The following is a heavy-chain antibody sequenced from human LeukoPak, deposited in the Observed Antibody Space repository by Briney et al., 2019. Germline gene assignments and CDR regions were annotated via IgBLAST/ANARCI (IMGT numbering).Heavy chain of an antibody. J-gene: IGHJ6*03. CDR3: AKDSYYDSSGYLNYYMDV. CDR1: GFTFSSYG. V-gene: IGHV3-33*06. D-gene: IGHD3-22*01. Sequence: GSLRLSCAASGFTFSSYGMHWVRQAPGKGLEWVAVIWYDGSNKYYADSVKGRLTISRDNSKNTLYLQMNSLRAEDTAVYYCAKDSYYDSSGYLNYYMDVWGKGTTVTVSS. CDR2: IWYDGSNK.